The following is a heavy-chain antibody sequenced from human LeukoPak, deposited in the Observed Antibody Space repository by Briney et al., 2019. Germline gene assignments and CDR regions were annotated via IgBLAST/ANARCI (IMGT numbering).Heavy chain of an antibody. V-gene: IGHV1-2*02. CDR1: GYTFTGYY. CDR2: INPNSGDT. CDR3: ATQRGSYLWGTDFDY. J-gene: IGHJ4*02. D-gene: IGHD3-16*01. Sequence: ASVKVSCKASGYTFTGYYMHWVRQAPGQGLDWMGWINPNSGDTKYSQKFQGRVTMTRDTYINTAYMELSRLRSDDTAVYYCATQRGSYLWGTDFDYWGQGTLVTVSS.